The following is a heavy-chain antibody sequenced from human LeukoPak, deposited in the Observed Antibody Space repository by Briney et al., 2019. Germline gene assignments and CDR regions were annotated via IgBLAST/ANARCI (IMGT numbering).Heavy chain of an antibody. V-gene: IGHV3-66*02. CDR2: IYSGGST. D-gene: IGHD2-2*01. Sequence: PGGSLRLSCAASGFTVSSNYMSWVRQAPGKGLEWCSVIYSGGSTYYADSVKGRFTISRDNSKNTLYLQMNSLRAEDTAVYYCARVVVVPAAPGPNDAFDIWGQGTMVTVSS. CDR3: ARVVVVPAAPGPNDAFDI. CDR1: GFTVSSNY. J-gene: IGHJ3*02.